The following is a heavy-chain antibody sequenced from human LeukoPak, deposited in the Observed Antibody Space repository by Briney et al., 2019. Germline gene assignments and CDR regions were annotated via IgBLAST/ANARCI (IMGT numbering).Heavy chain of an antibody. D-gene: IGHD6-19*01. Sequence: VESLGLSCAASGFTFSSYTMNWVRQAPGKGLEWVSSISSSGSYIYYAASVKGRFTISRDNAKNSLYLQMDTLRAEDTALYYCARDGSSGWPNPLAYWGQGTLVTVSS. CDR3: ARDGSSGWPNPLAY. CDR1: GFTFSSYT. CDR2: ISSSGSYI. V-gene: IGHV3-21*01. J-gene: IGHJ4*02.